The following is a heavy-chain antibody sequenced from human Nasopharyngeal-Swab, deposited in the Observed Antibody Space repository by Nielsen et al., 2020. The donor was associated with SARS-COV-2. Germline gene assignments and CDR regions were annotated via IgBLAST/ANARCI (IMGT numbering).Heavy chain of an antibody. Sequence: GESLKISCAASGFTFSSYDMHWVRQATGKGLEWVSAIGTAGDPYYPGSVKGRFTISRENAKNSLYLQMNSLRAGDTAVYYCARDGLDYDFWSAYFMDVWGQGTTVTVSS. CDR2: IGTAGDP. D-gene: IGHD3-3*01. V-gene: IGHV3-13*05. J-gene: IGHJ6*02. CDR3: ARDGLDYDFWSAYFMDV. CDR1: GFTFSSYD.